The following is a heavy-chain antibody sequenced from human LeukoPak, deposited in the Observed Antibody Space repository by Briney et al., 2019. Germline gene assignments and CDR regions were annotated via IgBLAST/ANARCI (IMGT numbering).Heavy chain of an antibody. CDR1: GGSTSSYY. V-gene: IGHV4-59*08. CDR2: IYYSGST. J-gene: IGHJ4*02. CDR3: ARHKETCSGDYCFLDYFDY. D-gene: IGHD3-22*01. Sequence: SETLSLTCTVSGGSTSSYYWSWFRQPPGKGLEWIGYIYYSGSTTYNPSLKSRVIISIDTSKNQFSLKLSSVTAADTAVYYCARHKETCSGDYCFLDYFDYWGQGTLVTVSS.